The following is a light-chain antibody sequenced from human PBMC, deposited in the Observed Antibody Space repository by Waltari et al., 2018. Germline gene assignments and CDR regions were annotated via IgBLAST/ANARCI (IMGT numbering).Light chain of an antibody. J-gene: IGKJ5*01. CDR2: WAS. CDR1: QSVLYSSKNKNY. V-gene: IGKV4-1*01. Sequence: DIVMTQSPDSLAVALGEGATINCKSSQSVLYSSKNKNYLAWYQQKPGQPPKLLIYWASTRESGVPGRFSGSGSGTDFTLTISSLQAEDVAVYYCQQYYSTPLTFGQGTRLEIK. CDR3: QQYYSTPLT.